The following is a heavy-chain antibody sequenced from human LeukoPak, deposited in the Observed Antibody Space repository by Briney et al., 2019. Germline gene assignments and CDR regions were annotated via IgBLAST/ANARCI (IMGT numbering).Heavy chain of an antibody. J-gene: IGHJ4*02. CDR1: GGTFSSYA. D-gene: IGHD1-1*01. Sequence: GASVKVSCKASGGTFSSYAISWVRQAPGQGLEWMGRIIPILGIANYAQKFQGRVTITADKSTSTAYMELSSLRSEDTAVYYCASAGPATHFDYWGQGTLVTVSS. V-gene: IGHV1-69*04. CDR3: ASAGPATHFDY. CDR2: IIPILGIA.